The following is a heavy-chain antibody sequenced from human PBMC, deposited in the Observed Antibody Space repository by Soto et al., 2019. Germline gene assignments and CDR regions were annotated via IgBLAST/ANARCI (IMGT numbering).Heavy chain of an antibody. D-gene: IGHD6-6*01. V-gene: IGHV3-33*01. CDR1: GFTFSIYV. CDR2: IWYDGSNK. CDR3: ARDPLKYSSSLGYYYGMDA. Sequence: LXCAASGFTFSIYVMHWVRQAPGKGLEWVAVIWYDGSNKYYADSVKGRFTISRDNSKNTLYLQMNSLRAEDTAVYYCARDPLKYSSSLGYYYGMDAWGQGTTVTVSS. J-gene: IGHJ6*02.